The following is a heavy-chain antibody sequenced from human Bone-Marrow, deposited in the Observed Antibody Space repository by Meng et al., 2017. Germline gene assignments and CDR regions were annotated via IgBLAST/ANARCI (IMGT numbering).Heavy chain of an antibody. D-gene: IGHD6-13*01. Sequence: VQLVQAGAEVKNPGASVKVSCKPSGYTFTAYWLHWVRQAPGQGLDWMGRIDPRSGDTQYAQKFQGRVTMTRDTSISTTYIELSRLRSDDTAVYYCVRDEDISAAGKLFGDYWGQGTLVTVFS. CDR2: IDPRSGDT. CDR1: GYTFTAYW. J-gene: IGHJ4*02. CDR3: VRDEDISAAGKLFGDY. V-gene: IGHV1-2*06.